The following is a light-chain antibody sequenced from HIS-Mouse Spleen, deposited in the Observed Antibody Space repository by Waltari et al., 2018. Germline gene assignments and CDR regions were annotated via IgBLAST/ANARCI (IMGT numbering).Light chain of an antibody. CDR3: SSYTSSSTLEGVV. Sequence: QSALTQPASVSGSPGQSITISCTGTSSDVGVYNHVSWYQQHPGKAPKLMIYDVSNRPSGVSNRFSGSKSGNTASLTISGLQAEDEADYYCSSYTSSSTLEGVVFGGGTKLTVL. J-gene: IGLJ2*01. CDR1: SSDVGVYNH. CDR2: DVS. V-gene: IGLV2-14*03.